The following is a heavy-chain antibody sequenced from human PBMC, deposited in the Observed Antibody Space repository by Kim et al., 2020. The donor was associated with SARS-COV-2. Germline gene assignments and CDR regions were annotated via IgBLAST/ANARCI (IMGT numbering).Heavy chain of an antibody. CDR3: ARVEVAGTNV. CDR2: NT. D-gene: IGHD6-19*01. Sequence: NTNYAQTLQGRVTMTTDTSTSTAYMELRSLRSDDTAVYYCARVEVAGTNVWGQGTTVTVSS. V-gene: IGHV1-18*01. J-gene: IGHJ6*02.